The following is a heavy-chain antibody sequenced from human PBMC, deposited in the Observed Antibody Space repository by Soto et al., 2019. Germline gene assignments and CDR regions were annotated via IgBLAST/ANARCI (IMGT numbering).Heavy chain of an antibody. J-gene: IGHJ4*02. Sequence: SETLSLTCTVSGGSISSGGYYWSWIRQHPGKGLEWIGYIYYSGSTYYNPFLKSRVTISVDTSKNQFSLKLSSVTAADTAVYYCARGEKLYYFDYWGQGTLVTVSS. CDR1: GGSISSGGYY. V-gene: IGHV4-31*03. CDR2: IYYSGST. CDR3: ARGEKLYYFDY.